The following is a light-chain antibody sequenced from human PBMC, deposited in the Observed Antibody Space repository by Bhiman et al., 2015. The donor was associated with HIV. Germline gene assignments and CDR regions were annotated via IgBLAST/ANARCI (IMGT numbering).Light chain of an antibody. J-gene: IGLJ3*02. CDR1: TGNIVDNY. CDR3: QSYDHDYRV. CDR2: EDT. V-gene: IGLV6-57*01. Sequence: FTLIQPLSVSESPGKTITISCTRNTGNIVDNYVQWYRQRPGGSPTTLIYEDTQRPSGVPHRFPGSIDRSSNSASLTISGLKTEDEGDYYCQSYDHDYRVFGGGTQLTV.